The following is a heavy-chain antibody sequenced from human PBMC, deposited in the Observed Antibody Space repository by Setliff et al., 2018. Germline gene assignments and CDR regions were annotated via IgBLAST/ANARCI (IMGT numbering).Heavy chain of an antibody. CDR2: LNPSSGDT. CDR3: ARVPRLEWLLPTFDS. Sequence: ASVKVSCKASGYPFTSYDMHWLRLTSGQGLEWMGWLNPSSGDTDYAQNFQGRVTMTTDTSTSTAYMELRSLRSDDTAVYYCARVPRLEWLLPTFDSWGQGTLVTVSS. V-gene: IGHV1-8*01. CDR1: GYPFTSYD. D-gene: IGHD3-3*01. J-gene: IGHJ4*02.